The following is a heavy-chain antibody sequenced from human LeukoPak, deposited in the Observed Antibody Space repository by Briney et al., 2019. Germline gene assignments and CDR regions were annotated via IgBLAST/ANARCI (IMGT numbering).Heavy chain of an antibody. CDR1: GFTFSGSA. Sequence: PGGSLKLSCAASGFTFSGSAMHWVRQASGKGLEWVGRIRSKANRYATAYAASVKGRFTISRDDSKNTAYLQMNSLKTEDTAVYYCTRPDGYNPFDYWGQGTLVTVSS. D-gene: IGHD5-24*01. CDR2: IRSKANRYAT. CDR3: TRPDGYNPFDY. V-gene: IGHV3-73*01. J-gene: IGHJ4*02.